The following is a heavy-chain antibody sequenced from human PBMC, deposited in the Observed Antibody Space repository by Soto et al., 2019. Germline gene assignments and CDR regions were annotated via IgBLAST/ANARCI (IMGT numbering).Heavy chain of an antibody. Sequence: PGGSLKMSRDGSWYRFTIVFIGLVPPMPGEGLDVMGIIYPGDSDTRYSPSFQGQVTISADKSISTAYLQWSSLKASDTAMYYCARHYCSSTSCYPVYYYYYGMDVWGQGTTVTVSS. CDR3: ARHYCSSTSCYPVYYYYYGMDV. J-gene: IGHJ6*02. CDR2: IYPGDSDT. CDR1: WYRFTIVF. V-gene: IGHV5-51*01. D-gene: IGHD2-2*01.